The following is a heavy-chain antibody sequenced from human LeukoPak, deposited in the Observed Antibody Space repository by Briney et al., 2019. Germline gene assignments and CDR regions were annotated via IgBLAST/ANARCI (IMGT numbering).Heavy chain of an antibody. V-gene: IGHV3-48*01. Sequence: QTGGSLRLSCAASGFTFSSYSMNWVRQAPGKGLEWVSYISSSSSTIYYADSVKGRFTISRDNAKNSLYLQMNSLRAEDTAVYYCARGYSSSWHSVGLYFDYWGQGTLVTVSS. CDR2: ISSSSSTI. CDR3: ARGYSSSWHSVGLYFDY. J-gene: IGHJ4*02. CDR1: GFTFSSYS. D-gene: IGHD6-13*01.